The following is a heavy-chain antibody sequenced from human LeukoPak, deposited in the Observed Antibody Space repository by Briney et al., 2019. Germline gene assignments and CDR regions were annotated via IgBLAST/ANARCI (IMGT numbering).Heavy chain of an antibody. Sequence: GGSLRLSCAASGFTLSSYAMSWVRQAPGKGLEWVSTISGSGRTTYYADSVKGRFTISRDNSKSTLYLQMNSLRAEDTAVYYCAKDGGLWVSAHWGDSWGRGTLVTVSS. J-gene: IGHJ4*02. CDR3: AKDGGLWVSAHWGDS. CDR2: ISGSGRTT. D-gene: IGHD7-27*01. CDR1: GFTLSSYA. V-gene: IGHV3-23*01.